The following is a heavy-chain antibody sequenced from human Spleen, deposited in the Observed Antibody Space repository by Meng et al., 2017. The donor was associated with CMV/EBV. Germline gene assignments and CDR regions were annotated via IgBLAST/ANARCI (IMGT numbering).Heavy chain of an antibody. D-gene: IGHD1-26*01. J-gene: IGHJ4*02. CDR1: GFTFSSYA. Sequence: GGSLRLSCAASGFTFSSYAMHWVRQAPGKGLEWVAVISYDGSNKYYVDSVKGRFTISRDNSKNTLYLQMNSLRAEDTAVYYCARDTKWERTGWHFDYWGQGTLVTVSS. V-gene: IGHV3-30-3*01. CDR3: ARDTKWERTGWHFDY. CDR2: ISYDGSNK.